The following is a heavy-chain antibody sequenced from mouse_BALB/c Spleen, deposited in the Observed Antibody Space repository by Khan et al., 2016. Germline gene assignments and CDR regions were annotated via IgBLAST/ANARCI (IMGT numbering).Heavy chain of an antibody. CDR2: IWAGGST. J-gene: IGHJ3*01. V-gene: IGHV2-9*02. Sequence: QVQLKQSGPGLVAPPQSLSITCTVSGFSLTSYGVHWVRQPPGKGLEWLGVIWAGGSTNYNSALMSRLSISKDNSKSQVFLKMNSLQTDDTAMYXRAGDGRQLGLRTWFAYWGQGTLVTVSA. CDR3: AGDGRQLGLRTWFAY. CDR1: GFSLTSYG. D-gene: IGHD3-2*01.